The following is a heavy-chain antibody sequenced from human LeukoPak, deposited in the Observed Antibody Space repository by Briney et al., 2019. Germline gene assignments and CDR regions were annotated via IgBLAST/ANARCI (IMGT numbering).Heavy chain of an antibody. CDR3: VITIDYFDY. V-gene: IGHV1-69*04. Sequence: ASVKVSCKASGGTFSSYAISWVRQAPGQGLEWMGRIIPIFGIANYAQKFQGRVTITADKSTSTAYMELSSQRSEDTAVYYCVITIDYFDYWGQGTLVTVSS. CDR1: GGTFSSYA. CDR2: IIPIFGIA. J-gene: IGHJ4*02. D-gene: IGHD3-3*01.